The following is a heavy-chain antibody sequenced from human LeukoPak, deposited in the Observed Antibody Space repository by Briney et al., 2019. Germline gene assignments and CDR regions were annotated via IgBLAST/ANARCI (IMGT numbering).Heavy chain of an antibody. J-gene: IGHJ4*02. CDR2: INWNGGST. CDR3: ARDSSREFDY. V-gene: IGHV3-20*04. CDR1: GFIFSSYS. Sequence: GGSLRLSCAASGFIFSSYSMDWVRQAPGKGLEWVSGINWNGGSTGYADSVKGRFTISRDNAKNSQYLQMNSLRAKDTALYYCARDSSREFDYWGQGTLVTVSS. D-gene: IGHD6-13*01.